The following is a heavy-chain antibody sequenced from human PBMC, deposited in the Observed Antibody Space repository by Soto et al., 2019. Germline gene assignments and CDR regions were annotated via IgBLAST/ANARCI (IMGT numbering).Heavy chain of an antibody. CDR1: GGSISSSY. Sequence: TETLSLTCTVSGGSISSSYWSWIRQPPGKALELLAYIYDDRIANYNPSLKSRATISLDMAKNQFSLKLTSVTAADTAVYYCSRDQYCSGGSCRKNWFDPWGKGTLVTVSS. CDR2: IYDDRIA. CDR3: SRDQYCSGGSCRKNWFDP. J-gene: IGHJ5*02. D-gene: IGHD2-15*01. V-gene: IGHV4-59*01.